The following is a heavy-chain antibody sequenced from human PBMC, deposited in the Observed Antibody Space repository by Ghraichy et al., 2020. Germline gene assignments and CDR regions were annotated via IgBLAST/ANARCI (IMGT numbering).Heavy chain of an antibody. J-gene: IGHJ4*02. V-gene: IGHV3-30*02. Sequence: GSLRLSCAASGFTFNIFGMHWVRQAPGKGLEWLAFIHYNGIEKHYSDSLKGRFTISRDNSKNTLYLQMNSLRVEDTAVYYCVKDSGQGDYWGQGALVTVSS. CDR1: GFTFNIFG. D-gene: IGHD2-8*02. CDR3: VKDSGQGDY. CDR2: IHYNGIEK.